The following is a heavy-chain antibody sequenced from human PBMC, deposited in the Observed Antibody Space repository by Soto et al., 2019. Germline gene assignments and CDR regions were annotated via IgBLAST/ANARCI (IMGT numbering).Heavy chain of an antibody. Sequence: SGATLVNPTETFTLTFTLSGFLLGTSGAGVGWIRQPPGKALEWLALIYWNDDKRYSPSLKSRLTITKDTSKNQVVLTMTNMDPVDTATYYCAHRPDSDIFGVEYYFDYWGQGTLVTVSS. CDR3: AHRPDSDIFGVEYYFDY. CDR2: IYWNDDK. J-gene: IGHJ4*02. D-gene: IGHD3-3*02. V-gene: IGHV2-5*01. CDR1: GFLLGTSGAG.